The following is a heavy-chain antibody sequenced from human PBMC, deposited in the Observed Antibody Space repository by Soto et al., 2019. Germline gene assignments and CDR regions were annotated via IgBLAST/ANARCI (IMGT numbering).Heavy chain of an antibody. J-gene: IGHJ4*02. CDR2: IYYSGST. V-gene: IGHV4-30-4*01. CDR3: ASFVVVTAILAY. D-gene: IGHD2-21*02. CDR1: GGSISSGDYY. Sequence: SETLSLTCTVSGGSISSGDYYWSWIRQPPGKGLEWIGYIYYSGSTYYNPSLKSRVTISVDTSKKKISLKLRYVTAADTAVYYCASFVVVTAILAYWGQGTLVTVSS.